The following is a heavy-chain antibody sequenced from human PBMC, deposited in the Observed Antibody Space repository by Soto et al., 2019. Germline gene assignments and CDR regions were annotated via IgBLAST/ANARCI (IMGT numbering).Heavy chain of an antibody. CDR1: GLIFSNYK. CDR2: INTDGSII. Sequence: EVQLVESGGGLVQPGGSLRLSCAASGLIFSNYKMHWVGQAPGKGLVWVSRINTDGSIIDYADSVKGRFTVSRDNAKNTLYLQMNSLRADDTAVYYCARDTDGLHFWGQGTLVTVSS. J-gene: IGHJ4*02. V-gene: IGHV3-74*01. CDR3: ARDTDGLHF.